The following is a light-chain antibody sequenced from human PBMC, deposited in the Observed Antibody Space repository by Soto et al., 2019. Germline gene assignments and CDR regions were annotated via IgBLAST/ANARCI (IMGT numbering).Light chain of an antibody. Sequence: QSALTQPASVSGSPGQSITISCTGTSSDVGAYNLVSWYQQHPGRAPKLFMFDVSNRPSGVSNRFSGSKSGNTASLTISGRQAEDEAFYYCSSYTNTSTLVFGGGTQLTVL. CDR1: SSDVGAYNL. CDR3: SSYTNTSTLV. J-gene: IGLJ3*02. V-gene: IGLV2-14*02. CDR2: DVS.